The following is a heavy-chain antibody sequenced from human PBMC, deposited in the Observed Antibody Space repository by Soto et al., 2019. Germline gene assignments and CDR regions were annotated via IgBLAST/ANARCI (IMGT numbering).Heavy chain of an antibody. V-gene: IGHV3-23*01. CDR2: ISGSGGST. J-gene: IGHJ2*01. Sequence: GGSLRLSCAASGFTFSSYAMSWVRQAPGKGLEWVSAISGSGGSTYYADSVKGRFTISRDNSKNTLYLQMNSLRAEDAAVNSWVGGGNYDRWTGARVFDLWGRGTLVTVSS. CDR1: GFTFSSYA. D-gene: IGHD3-9*01. CDR3: VGGGNYDRWTGARVFDL.